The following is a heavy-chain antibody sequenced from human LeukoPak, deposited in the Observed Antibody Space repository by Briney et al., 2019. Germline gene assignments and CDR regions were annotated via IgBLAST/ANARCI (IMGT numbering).Heavy chain of an antibody. Sequence: ASVKVSCKASGYTFTSYGISWVRQAPGQGLEWMGWISDYNGNTNYAQKLQGRVTMTTDTSTSTAYMELRSLRSDDTAVYYCARDYYGSGRPIYYYYMDVWGKGTTVTVSS. CDR3: ARDYYGSGRPIYYYYMDV. D-gene: IGHD3-10*01. CDR2: ISDYNGNT. J-gene: IGHJ6*03. V-gene: IGHV1-18*01. CDR1: GYTFTSYG.